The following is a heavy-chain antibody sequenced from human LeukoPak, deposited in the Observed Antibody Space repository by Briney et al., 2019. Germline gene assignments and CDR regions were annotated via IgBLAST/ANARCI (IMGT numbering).Heavy chain of an antibody. D-gene: IGHD3-22*01. Sequence: PGGSLRLSCVASGFIVSNNYMSWVRQAPGKGLEWVSAISGSGGSTYYADSVKGRFTISRDDSKNTLYLQMNSLRAEDTAVYYCAKDTYDSSGYSNWGQGTLVTVSS. CDR1: GFIVSNNY. CDR2: ISGSGGST. CDR3: AKDTYDSSGYSN. V-gene: IGHV3-23*01. J-gene: IGHJ1*01.